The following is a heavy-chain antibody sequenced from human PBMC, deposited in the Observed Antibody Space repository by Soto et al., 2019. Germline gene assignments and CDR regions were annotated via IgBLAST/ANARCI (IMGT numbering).Heavy chain of an antibody. CDR2: IFYSGST. CDR3: ARVGSSGWSPDY. V-gene: IGHV4-59*11. J-gene: IGHJ4*02. CDR1: CGSIIGHY. D-gene: IGHD6-19*01. Sequence: SETLSLTCSFSCGSIIGHYWTWIRQSPGKGLEWIGYIFYSGSTNYNPSLKSRVTISVGTSKNQFSLKMSSVTAADTAVYYCARVGSSGWSPDYWGRGTLVTVSS.